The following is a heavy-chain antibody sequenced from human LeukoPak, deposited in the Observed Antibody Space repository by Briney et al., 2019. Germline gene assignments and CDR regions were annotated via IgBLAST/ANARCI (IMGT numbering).Heavy chain of an antibody. V-gene: IGHV4-61*02. CDR1: GGSISSGSYY. J-gene: IGHJ4*02. CDR3: ARSRYSSGTYYFDY. Sequence: SETLSLTCTVSGGSISSGSYYWSWIRQPAGKGLEWIGRIYTSGSTNYNPSLKSRVTISVDTSKNQFSLKLSSVTAADTAVYYCARSRYSSGTYYFDYWGQGPLVTVSS. D-gene: IGHD3-10*01. CDR2: IYTSGST.